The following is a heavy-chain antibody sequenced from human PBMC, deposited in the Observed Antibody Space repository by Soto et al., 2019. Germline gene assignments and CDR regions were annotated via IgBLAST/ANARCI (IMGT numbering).Heavy chain of an antibody. CDR2: ISGSGGST. Sequence: EVQLLESGGGLVQPGGSLRLSCAASGFTFSSYAMSWVRQAPGKGLEWVSAISGSGGSTYYADSVKGRFTISRDNSKNTLYLQMHSLRAEDTAVYYCAKAGSPFAIHRGLADYWGQGTLVPVSS. CDR3: AKAGSPFAIHRGLADY. J-gene: IGHJ4*02. CDR1: GFTFSSYA. D-gene: IGHD2-21*01. V-gene: IGHV3-23*01.